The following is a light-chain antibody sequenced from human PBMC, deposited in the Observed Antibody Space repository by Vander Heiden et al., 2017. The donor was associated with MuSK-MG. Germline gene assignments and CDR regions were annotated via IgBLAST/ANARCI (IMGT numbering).Light chain of an antibody. CDR3: NSRDSSGNHPWV. J-gene: IGLJ3*02. V-gene: IGLV3-19*01. CDR2: GKN. Sequence: SSELTQDPAVSVALGQTVRLTCQGDSLRSYYESWYQQKPGQAPVLVIYGKNNRPSGIPDRFSGSSSGNTASLTITGAQAEDEADYYCNSRDSSGNHPWVFGGGTKLTVL. CDR1: SLRSYY.